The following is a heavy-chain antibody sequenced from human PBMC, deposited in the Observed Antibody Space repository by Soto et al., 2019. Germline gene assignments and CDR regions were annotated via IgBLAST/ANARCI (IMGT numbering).Heavy chain of an antibody. D-gene: IGHD6-25*01. J-gene: IGHJ6*02. CDR3: ARGGRHSDYYYYYGMDV. V-gene: IGHV1-46*01. CDR1: GYTFTIYY. Sequence: ASVKVSCKAFGYTFTIYYIHWVRQAPGQGLEWMGVINTSCGSPTYAQKFQDRVTMTRDTSTSTVYMELSSLRSEDTAVYYCARGGRHSDYYYYYGMDVWGQGNTVTV. CDR2: INTSCGSP.